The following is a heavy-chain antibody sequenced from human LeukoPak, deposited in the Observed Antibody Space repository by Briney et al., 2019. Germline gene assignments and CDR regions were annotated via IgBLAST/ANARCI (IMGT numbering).Heavy chain of an antibody. CDR2: INPNSGGT. CDR1: ANTLGYY. V-gene: IGHV1-2*02. CDR3: ARDPSITMVRAPFY. D-gene: IGHD3-10*01. Sequence: LVASVKVSCKASANTLGYYMHWVRQAPGQGLEWMGWINPNSGGTNYAQKFQGRVTMTRDTSISTAFMELSSLRSDDTAVYYCARDPSITMVRAPFYWGPGTPVTVSS. J-gene: IGHJ4*02.